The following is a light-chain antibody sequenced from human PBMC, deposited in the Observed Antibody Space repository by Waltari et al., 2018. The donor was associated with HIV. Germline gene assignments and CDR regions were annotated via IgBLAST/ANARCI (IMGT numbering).Light chain of an antibody. CDR2: EVS. V-gene: IGLV2-8*01. J-gene: IGLJ2*01. CDR1: SNDVGGYNY. Sequence: QSALTQTPSASGSPGQSVTISCTGTSNDVGGYNYVSWYQQHPGKAPKLMIYEVSKRPSGVPDRFSGSKSGNTASLTVSGLQAEDEADYYCSSYAGSNTDVVFGGGTKLTVL. CDR3: SSYAGSNTDVV.